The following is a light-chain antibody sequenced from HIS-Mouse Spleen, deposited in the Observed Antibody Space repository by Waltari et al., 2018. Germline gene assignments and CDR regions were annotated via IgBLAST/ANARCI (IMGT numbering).Light chain of an antibody. Sequence: AIRMTQSPSSLSASTGDRVTITCRASKGISSYLAWYQQKPGKAPKLLIYAASTLQSGVPSRFRSSGSGTDFTLTISCLQSEDFATYYCQQYYSYPWTFGQGTKVEIK. CDR3: QQYYSYPWT. J-gene: IGKJ1*01. CDR2: AAS. CDR1: KGISSY. V-gene: IGKV1-8*01.